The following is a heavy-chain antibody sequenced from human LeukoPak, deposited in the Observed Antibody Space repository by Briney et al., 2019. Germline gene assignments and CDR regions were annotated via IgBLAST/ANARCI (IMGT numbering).Heavy chain of an antibody. V-gene: IGHV4-59*01. CDR1: GGSISSYY. J-gene: IGHJ5*02. CDR2: IYYSGST. Sequence: ASETLSLTCTVSGGSISSYYWSWIRQPPGKGLEWIGSIYYSGSTNYNPSLKSRVTISVDTSKNQFSLKLSSVTAADTAVYYCARGRISWFDPWGQGTLVTVSS. CDR3: ARGRISWFDP. D-gene: IGHD3-10*01.